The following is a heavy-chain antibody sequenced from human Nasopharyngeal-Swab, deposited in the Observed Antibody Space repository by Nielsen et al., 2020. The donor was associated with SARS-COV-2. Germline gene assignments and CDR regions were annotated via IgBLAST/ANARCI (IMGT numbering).Heavy chain of an antibody. J-gene: IGHJ3*02. V-gene: IGHV3-30*18. D-gene: IGHD3-3*01. CDR2: ISYDGSNK. CDR1: GFTFSSYG. Sequence: GESLKISCAASGFTFSSYGMHWVRQAPGKGPEWVAVISYDGSNKYYADSVKGRFTISRDNSKNTLYLQMNSLRAEDTAVYYCAKELGGTIFGVVIISDDAFDIWGQGTMVTVSS. CDR3: AKELGGTIFGVVIISDDAFDI.